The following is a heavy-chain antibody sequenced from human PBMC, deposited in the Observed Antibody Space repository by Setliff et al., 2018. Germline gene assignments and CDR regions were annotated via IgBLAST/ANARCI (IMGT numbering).Heavy chain of an antibody. CDR1: VDSISSSTYY. CDR2: VYYSGTT. Sequence: SETLSLTCTVSVDSISSSTYYWGWIRQPPGEGLEWIGSVYYSGTTKYHPSLGSRVTISVDASKNQFSLKLSSVTAADTAVYYCARENYGDYGDAFDIWGQGTMVTVSS. J-gene: IGHJ3*02. D-gene: IGHD4-17*01. V-gene: IGHV4-39*02. CDR3: ARENYGDYGDAFDI.